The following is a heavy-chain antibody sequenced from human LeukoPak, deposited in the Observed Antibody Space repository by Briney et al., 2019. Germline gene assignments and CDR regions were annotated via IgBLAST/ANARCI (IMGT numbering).Heavy chain of an antibody. V-gene: IGHV3-30*18. CDR1: GFIFSSYD. J-gene: IGHJ4*02. CDR3: VKGPWYGSSSDEDY. CDR2: TWYDGSKK. Sequence: PGRSLRLSCAASGFIFSSYDMHWVRQAPGKGLEWVAVTWYDGSKKDYADSVKGRFIISRDNSKNTVSLEMNSLGAEDTAVYYCVKGPWYGSSSDEDYWGQGILVTVSS. D-gene: IGHD6-6*01.